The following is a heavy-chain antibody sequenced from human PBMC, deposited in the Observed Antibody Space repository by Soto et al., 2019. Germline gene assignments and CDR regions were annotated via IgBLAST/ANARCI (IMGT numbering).Heavy chain of an antibody. V-gene: IGHV1-2*02. CDR2: SNPNSGGT. Sequence: ASVKVSCKASGYTFTGYYMHWVRQAPGQGLEWMGWSNPNSGGTNYAQKFQGRVSMTRDTSISTAYMELSRLRSDDTAVYYCSRGRLRLGELSLFNFDYWGQGTLVTVSS. D-gene: IGHD3-16*02. J-gene: IGHJ4*02. CDR3: SRGRLRLGELSLFNFDY. CDR1: GYTFTGYY.